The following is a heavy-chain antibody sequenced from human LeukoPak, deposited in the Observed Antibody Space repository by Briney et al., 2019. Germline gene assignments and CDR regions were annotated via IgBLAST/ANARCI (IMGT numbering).Heavy chain of an antibody. CDR1: VGSISVYY. Sequence: ETVSLTCSVSVGSISVYYWIWLRQPPGNGLEWVAYIHSSGGTNYNPSLKSRVTISVDTSKNQFSLKLSSVTAADAAAYYCARLTGGDSWQQRGWLDPWGQGTLVTVSS. CDR3: ARLTGGDSWQQRGWLDP. V-gene: IGHV4-59*08. J-gene: IGHJ5*02. D-gene: IGHD2-21*02. CDR2: IHSSGGT.